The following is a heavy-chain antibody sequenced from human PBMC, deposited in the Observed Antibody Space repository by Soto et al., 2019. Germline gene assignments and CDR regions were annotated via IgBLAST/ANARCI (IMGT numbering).Heavy chain of an antibody. Sequence: ETLPLRLTVWGGSGSGGGYYGSWIRQPPWKGLESILDIYYIGSTNYNPGRKSRVTISVDKSKNQFSLKMSPVPAADTAVYYCARPRRGVADLQSYYRRANSTKHYPGHNWFDPWAQGTLVTVYS. J-gene: IGHJ5*02. CDR3: ARPRRGVADLQSYYRRANSTKHYPGHNWFDP. CDR2: IYYIGST. V-gene: IGHV4-61*08. D-gene: IGHD3-16*01. CDR1: GGSGSGGGYY.